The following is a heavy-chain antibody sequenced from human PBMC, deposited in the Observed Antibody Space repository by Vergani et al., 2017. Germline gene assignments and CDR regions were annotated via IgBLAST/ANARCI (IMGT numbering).Heavy chain of an antibody. V-gene: IGHV1-18*01. CDR3: ARENTIAAAGSPTCDY. Sequence: QVQLVQSGAEVKKPGASVKVSCKASGYTFTSYGISWVRQAPGQGLEWMGWISAYNGNTNYAQKPQGRVTMTTDTSTSTAYMKLRSLRSDDTAVYYCARENTIAAAGSPTCDYWGQGTLVTVSS. J-gene: IGHJ4*02. D-gene: IGHD6-13*01. CDR2: ISAYNGNT. CDR1: GYTFTSYG.